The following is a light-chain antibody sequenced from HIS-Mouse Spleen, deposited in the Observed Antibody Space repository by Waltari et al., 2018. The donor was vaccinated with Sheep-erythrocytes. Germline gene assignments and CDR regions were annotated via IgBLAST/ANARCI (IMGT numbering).Light chain of an antibody. CDR3: SSYTSSSTLVV. CDR2: DVS. CDR1: SSAVGGYTY. V-gene: IGLV2-14*03. Sequence: QSALTQPASVSGSPGQSITISCTGPSSAVGGYTYVPWYQQHPGKAPKPMIYDVSKRPSGVSNRFSGSKSGNTASLTISGLQAEDEADYYCSSYTSSSTLVVFGGGTKLTVL. J-gene: IGLJ2*01.